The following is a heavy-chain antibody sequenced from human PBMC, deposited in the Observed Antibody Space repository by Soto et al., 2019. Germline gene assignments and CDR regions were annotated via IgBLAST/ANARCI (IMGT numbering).Heavy chain of an antibody. J-gene: IGHJ3*02. CDR1: GGSFSGYY. CDR3: ARDEPIVVVAANKSSGAFDI. CDR2: INHSGST. D-gene: IGHD2-15*01. V-gene: IGHV4-34*01. Sequence: SETLSLTCAVYGGSFSGYYWSWIRQPPGKGLEWIGEINHSGSTNYNPSLKSRVTISVDTSKNQFSLKLSSVTAADTAVYYCARDEPIVVVAANKSSGAFDIWGQGTMVTVSS.